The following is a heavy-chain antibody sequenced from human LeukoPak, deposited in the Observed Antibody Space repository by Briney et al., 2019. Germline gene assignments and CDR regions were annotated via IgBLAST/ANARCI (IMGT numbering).Heavy chain of an antibody. J-gene: IGHJ4*02. CDR3: AKVFSGPGIAAAGIDY. CDR2: IRYDGSNK. D-gene: IGHD6-13*01. CDR1: GFTFSSYG. Sequence: GGSLRLSCAAPGFTFSSYGMHWVRQAPGKGLEWVAFIRYDGSNKYYADSVKGRFTISRDNSKNTLYLQMNSLRAEDTAVYYCAKVFSGPGIAAAGIDYWGQGTLVTVSS. V-gene: IGHV3-30*02.